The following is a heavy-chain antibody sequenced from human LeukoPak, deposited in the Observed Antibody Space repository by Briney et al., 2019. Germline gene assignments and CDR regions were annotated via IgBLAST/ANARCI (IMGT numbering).Heavy chain of an antibody. CDR2: INYSGST. Sequence: PSETLSLTCSVSGGSISSGTYYWAWIRQPPGKGLEGIGCINYSGSTYYNPSLKSRVIISVDTSKNQLSLMLSSVTAADTAVYYCGRELPADAFDIWGQGTMVTVSS. V-gene: IGHV4-39*07. J-gene: IGHJ3*02. CDR1: GGSISSGTYY. D-gene: IGHD1-26*01. CDR3: GRELPADAFDI.